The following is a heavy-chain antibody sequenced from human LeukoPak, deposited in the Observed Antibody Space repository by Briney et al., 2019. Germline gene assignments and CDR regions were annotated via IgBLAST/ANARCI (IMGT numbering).Heavy chain of an antibody. V-gene: IGHV1-8*02. CDR2: MNPNSGNT. D-gene: IGHD3-16*02. CDR3: ARIGLRGVIISRPLDY. Sequence: ASVKVSCKASGYTFTGYYMHWVRQATGQGLEWMGWMNPNSGNTGYAQKFQGRVTMTRNTSISTAYMELSSLRSEDTAVYYCARIGLRGVIISRPLDYWGQGTLVTVSS. CDR1: GYTFTGYY. J-gene: IGHJ4*02.